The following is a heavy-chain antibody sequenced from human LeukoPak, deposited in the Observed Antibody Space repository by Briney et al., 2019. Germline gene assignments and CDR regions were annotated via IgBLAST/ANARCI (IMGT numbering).Heavy chain of an antibody. V-gene: IGHV1-46*01. J-gene: IGHJ6*02. CDR3: ARVGAATDYYFYYGMDV. D-gene: IGHD2-15*01. Sequence: ASVNVSCKASGYTFTSYYMHWVRQAPGQGLEWMGIINPSGGSTSYAEKFQGRVTMTRDTSTSTVYMELSSLRSEDTAVYYCARVGAATDYYFYYGMDVWGQGTTVTVFS. CDR1: GYTFTSYY. CDR2: INPSGGST.